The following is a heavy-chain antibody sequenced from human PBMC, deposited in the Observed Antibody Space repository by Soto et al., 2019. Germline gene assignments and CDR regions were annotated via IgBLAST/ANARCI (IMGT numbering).Heavy chain of an antibody. CDR2: ISAYNGNT. Sequence: QVQLVQSGAEVKKPGASVKVSCKASGYTFTSYGISWVRQAPGQGLEWMGWISAYNGNTNYAQKLQGRVTMTTDTSTSPAYMELRSLRSDDTAVYYCARVRNTMVRGVIIAAYFDYWGQGTLVTVSS. CDR1: GYTFTSYG. D-gene: IGHD3-10*01. CDR3: ARVRNTMVRGVIIAAYFDY. J-gene: IGHJ4*02. V-gene: IGHV1-18*01.